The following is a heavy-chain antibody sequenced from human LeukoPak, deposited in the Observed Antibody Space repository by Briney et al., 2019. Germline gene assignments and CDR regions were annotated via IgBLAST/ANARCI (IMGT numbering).Heavy chain of an antibody. Sequence: PGGSLRLSCAASGFTFSDYYMSWIRQAPGKGLEWDSYISSSGSTIYYADSVKGRFTISRDNAKNSLYLQMNSLRAEDTAVYHCARGGHFYHDAFDIWGQGTMVTVSS. CDR2: ISSSGSTI. CDR3: ARGGHFYHDAFDI. J-gene: IGHJ3*02. CDR1: GFTFSDYY. D-gene: IGHD2/OR15-2a*01. V-gene: IGHV3-11*04.